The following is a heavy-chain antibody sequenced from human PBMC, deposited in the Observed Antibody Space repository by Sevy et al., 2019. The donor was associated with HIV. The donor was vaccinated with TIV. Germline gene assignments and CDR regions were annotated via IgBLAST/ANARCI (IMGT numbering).Heavy chain of an antibody. CDR1: GFTVSSNY. CDR2: IYSGGST. D-gene: IGHD3-22*01. J-gene: IGHJ4*02. V-gene: IGHV3-53*01. Sequence: GGSLRLSCAASGFTVSSNYMSWVRQAPGKGLEWVSVIYSGGSTYYADSVKGRFTISRDNSKNTLYLQMNSLRAEDMAVYYCAREAYDSSGYYPLHFDYWGQGTLVTVSS. CDR3: AREAYDSSGYYPLHFDY.